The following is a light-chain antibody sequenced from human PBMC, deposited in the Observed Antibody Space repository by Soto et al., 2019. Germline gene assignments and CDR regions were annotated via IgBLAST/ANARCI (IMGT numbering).Light chain of an antibody. Sequence: QSVLTQPASVSGSPGQSITISCTGTSSDIGYYKYVSWYQQHPGKAPKLMIYEVSNRPSGVSNRFSGSKSGNTASLTISGLQAEDDADYYCSSYTSSNSLRFGGGTKLTVL. J-gene: IGLJ2*01. CDR3: SSYTSSNSLR. CDR2: EVS. CDR1: SSDIGYYKY. V-gene: IGLV2-14*01.